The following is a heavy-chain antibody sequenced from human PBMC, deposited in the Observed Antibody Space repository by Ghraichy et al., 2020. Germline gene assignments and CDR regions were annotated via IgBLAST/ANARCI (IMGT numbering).Heavy chain of an antibody. J-gene: IGHJ4*02. Sequence: LSLTCAASGFTFSSYAMSWVRQAPGKGLEWVSAISGSGGSTYYADSVKGRFTISRDNSKNTLYLQMNSLRAEDTAVYYCAGSLGYMVRAYWGQGTPVTVSS. CDR2: ISGSGGST. CDR3: AGSLGYMVRAY. CDR1: GFTFSSYA. V-gene: IGHV3-23*01. D-gene: IGHD3-10*01.